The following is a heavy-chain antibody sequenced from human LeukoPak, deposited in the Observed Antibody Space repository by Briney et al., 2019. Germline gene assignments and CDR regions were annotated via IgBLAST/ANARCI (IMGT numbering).Heavy chain of an antibody. J-gene: IGHJ6*02. CDR1: GGSISSYY. V-gene: IGHV4-59*01. CDR3: ARSDAVAGTGYGMDV. Sequence: PSETLSLTCTVSGGSISSYYWSWIRQPPGKGLEWIGYIYYSGSTEYNPSLKSRVTISVDTSKNQFSLKLSSVTAAVTAVYYCARSDAVAGTGYGMDVWGQGTTVTVSS. D-gene: IGHD6-19*01. CDR2: IYYSGST.